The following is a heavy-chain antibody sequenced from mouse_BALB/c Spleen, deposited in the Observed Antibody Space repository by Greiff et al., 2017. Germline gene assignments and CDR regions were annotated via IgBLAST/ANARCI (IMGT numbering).Heavy chain of an antibody. CDR2: ISYSGST. V-gene: IGHV3-2*02. CDR1: GYSITSDYA. D-gene: IGHD1-1*01. Sequence: EVKLLESGPGLVKPSQSLSLTCTVTGYSITSDYAWNWIRQFPGNKLEWMGYISYSGSTSYNPSLKSRISITRDTSKNQFFLQLNSVTTEDTATYYCARGDYYGSSTYWYFDVWGAGTTVTVSS. CDR3: ARGDYYGSSTYWYFDV. J-gene: IGHJ1*01.